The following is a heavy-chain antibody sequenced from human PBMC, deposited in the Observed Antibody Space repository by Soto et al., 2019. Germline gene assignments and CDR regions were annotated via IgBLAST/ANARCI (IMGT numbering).Heavy chain of an antibody. CDR1: GFTFSSYG. Sequence: QSGGSLRLSCAASGFTFSSYGMHWVRQAPGKGLEWVAVISYDGSNKYYADSVKGRFTISRDNSKSTLYLQMNSLRAEDTAVYYCAKDSRGGLRFLEWLETPGVYGMDVWGQGTTVTVSS. CDR2: ISYDGSNK. V-gene: IGHV3-30*18. CDR3: AKDSRGGLRFLEWLETPGVYGMDV. J-gene: IGHJ6*02. D-gene: IGHD3-3*01.